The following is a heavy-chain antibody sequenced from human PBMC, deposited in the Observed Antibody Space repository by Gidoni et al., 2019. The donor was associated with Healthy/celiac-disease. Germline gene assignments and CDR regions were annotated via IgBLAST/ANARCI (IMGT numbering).Heavy chain of an antibody. CDR3: ARDNGATVVTRAFDI. V-gene: IGHV3-33*01. D-gene: IGHD4-17*01. J-gene: IGHJ3*02. CDR2: IWYDGSNK. Sequence: QVQLVESGGGVVQPGRSLRLSCAASGFTFSSYGMHWVRQAPGKGLEWVAVIWYDGSNKYYADSVKGRFTISRDNSKNTLYLQMNSLRAEDTAVYYCARDNGATVVTRAFDIWGQGTMVTVSS. CDR1: GFTFSSYG.